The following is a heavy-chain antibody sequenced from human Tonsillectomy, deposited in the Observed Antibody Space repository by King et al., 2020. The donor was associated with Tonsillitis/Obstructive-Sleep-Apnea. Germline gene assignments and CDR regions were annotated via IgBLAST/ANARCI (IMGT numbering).Heavy chain of an antibody. CDR2: INSENGNT. D-gene: IGHD6-13*01. Sequence: RSGQSGAEVKKPGASVKVSCKASGYTFTSYPMHWVRQAPGQRLEWMGWINSENGNTKYSQNFQGRVTITRDTSASTVYLELSSLRSEDTAVYYCAREEWAAAGKGYYYYYMDVWGEGTTVTVSS. CDR3: AREEWAAAGKGYYYYYMDV. CDR1: GYTFTSYP. J-gene: IGHJ6*03. V-gene: IGHV1-3*01.